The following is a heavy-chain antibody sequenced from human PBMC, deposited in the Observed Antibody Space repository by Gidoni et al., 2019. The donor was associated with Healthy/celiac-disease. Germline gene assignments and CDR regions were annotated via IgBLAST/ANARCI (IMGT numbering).Heavy chain of an antibody. V-gene: IGHV3-15*01. Sequence: EVQLVESGGGLVKPGGSLRLSCAASGFTFINAWLSGVRQAPGKGLEWVGRMKSKTDGGTTDYAAPVKGRFTISRDDSKNTLYLQMNSLKTEDTAVYYCTTAVDIVATIYWYFDLWGRGTLVTVSS. CDR3: TTAVDIVATIYWYFDL. D-gene: IGHD5-12*01. CDR1: GFTFINAW. CDR2: MKSKTDGGTT. J-gene: IGHJ2*01.